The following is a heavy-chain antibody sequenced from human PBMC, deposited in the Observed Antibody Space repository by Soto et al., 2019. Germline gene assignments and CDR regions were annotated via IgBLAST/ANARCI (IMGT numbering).Heavy chain of an antibody. CDR1: GFTLINYA. J-gene: IGHJ2*01. V-gene: IGHV3-23*01. D-gene: IGHD2-2*02. Sequence: EVQLLESGGGLVQRGGSLRLSCVGSGFTLINYAMNWVRQTPGKGLEWVSTISGGGDRTFDADTVKGRFTISRDNAKNTVNLQMNSLRADDTAVYYWARDVFGYTSRTDWWYFDLWGRGTLVTVSS. CDR2: ISGGGDRT. CDR3: ARDVFGYTSRTDWWYFDL.